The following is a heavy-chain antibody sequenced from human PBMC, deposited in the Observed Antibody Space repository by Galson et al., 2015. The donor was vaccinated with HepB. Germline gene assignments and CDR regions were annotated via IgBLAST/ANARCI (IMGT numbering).Heavy chain of an antibody. D-gene: IGHD3-3*01. Sequence: QSGAEVKKPGESLKISYKGSGYSFTSYWIGWVRQMPGKGLEWMGIIYPGDSDTRYSPSFQGQVTISADKSISTAYLQWSSLKASDTAMYYCAVGLYYDFWSDHQHYYYMDVWGKGTTVTVSS. CDR2: IYPGDSDT. CDR1: GYSFTSYW. V-gene: IGHV5-51*03. J-gene: IGHJ6*03. CDR3: AVGLYYDFWSDHQHYYYMDV.